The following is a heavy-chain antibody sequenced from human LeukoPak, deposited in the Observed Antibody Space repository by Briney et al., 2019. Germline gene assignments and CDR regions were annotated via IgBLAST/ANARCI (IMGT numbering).Heavy chain of an antibody. Sequence: GGSLRLSCAASEFSVGSNYMTWVRQAPGKGLEWVANIKHDGSEKYYVDSVKGRFTTSRDNAKNSLYLQMNSLRAEDTAVYYCARRLGLGFGEYSNNWFDPWGQGTLVTVSS. V-gene: IGHV3-7*01. J-gene: IGHJ5*02. D-gene: IGHD3-10*01. CDR1: EFSVGSNY. CDR3: ARRLGLGFGEYSNNWFDP. CDR2: IKHDGSEK.